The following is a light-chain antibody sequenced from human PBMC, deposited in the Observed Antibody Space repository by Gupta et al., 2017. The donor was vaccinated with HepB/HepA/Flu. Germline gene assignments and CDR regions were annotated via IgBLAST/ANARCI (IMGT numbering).Light chain of an antibody. J-gene: IGLJ3*02. CDR3: GTWDGSLTTVV. Sequence: QSVLTQPPSVSATPGQKVTISCSGSNSNIGSNYVSWYQQLPGTAPKLLIYDDNKRPSGIPDRFSASKSGTSATLGITGLQTGDEADYYCGTWDGSLTTVVFGGGTKLTVL. CDR1: NSNIGSNY. CDR2: DDN. V-gene: IGLV1-51*01.